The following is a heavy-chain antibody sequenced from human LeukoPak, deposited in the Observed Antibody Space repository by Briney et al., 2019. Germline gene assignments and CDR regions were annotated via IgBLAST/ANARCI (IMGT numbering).Heavy chain of an antibody. V-gene: IGHV3-21*01. CDR1: EFTFSSYT. CDR3: AKDARIFGVINYFDS. CDR2: ISSSSSYI. D-gene: IGHD3-3*01. Sequence: GGSLRLSCAASEFTFSSYTMHWVRQDPGTGLEWVSSISSSSSYIYYADSVKGRFTISRDNAKNSVFLEMNSLRVDDTAIYYCAKDARIFGVINYFDSWGQGTLVTVSS. J-gene: IGHJ4*02.